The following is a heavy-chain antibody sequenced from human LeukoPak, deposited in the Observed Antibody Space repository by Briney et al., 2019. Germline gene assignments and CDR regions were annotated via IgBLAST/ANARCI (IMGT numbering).Heavy chain of an antibody. V-gene: IGHV3-23*01. CDR1: GFSFSSYA. J-gene: IGHJ4*02. CDR3: ADYGDVIFEH. Sequence: GGSLRLSCAASGFSFSSYAMSWVRQAPGKGLEWVSVISGAGDNPYYADSVKGRFTISRDNSKNTLYLQMDSLRVGDTAIYYCADYGDVIFEHWGQGTLVTVSS. CDR2: ISGAGDNP. D-gene: IGHD4-17*01.